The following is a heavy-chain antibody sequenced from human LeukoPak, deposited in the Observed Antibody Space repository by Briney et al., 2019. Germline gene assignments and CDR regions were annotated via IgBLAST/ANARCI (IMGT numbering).Heavy chain of an antibody. CDR2: FDPEDGET. CDR1: GYTLTELS. D-gene: IGHD1-1*01. Sequence: GASVKVSCKVSGYTLTELSMHWVRQAPGKGPEWMGGFDPEDGETIYAQKFQGRVTMTEDTSTDTAYMELSSLRSEDTAVYYCATKNWNDVYFDYWGQGTLVTVSS. J-gene: IGHJ4*02. CDR3: ATKNWNDVYFDY. V-gene: IGHV1-24*01.